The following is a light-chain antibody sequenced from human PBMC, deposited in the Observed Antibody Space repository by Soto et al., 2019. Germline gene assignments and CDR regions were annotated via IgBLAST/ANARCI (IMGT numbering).Light chain of an antibody. CDR2: DVT. CDR3: SSYTTSSTWV. Sequence: QSVLTQPASVSGSPGQSITISCTGTSSDVGGYNYVSWYQQHPGKAPKLMIYDVTNRPSGVSSRFSGSKSGNTASLTISGLQAEDEADYYCSSYTTSSTWVFGGGTQLTVL. V-gene: IGLV2-14*01. J-gene: IGLJ3*02. CDR1: SSDVGGYNY.